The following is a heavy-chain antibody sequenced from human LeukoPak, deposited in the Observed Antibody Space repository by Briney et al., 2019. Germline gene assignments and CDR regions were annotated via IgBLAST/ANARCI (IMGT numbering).Heavy chain of an antibody. J-gene: IGHJ3*02. CDR1: GGSISSYY. D-gene: IGHD3-10*01. V-gene: IGHV4-59*01. CDR3: ARDPADYYGSGTFGSFDI. CDR2: IYINGGT. Sequence: SETLSLTCTVSGGSISSYYWSWIRQPPGKGLEWIGRIYINGGTSYNPSLKSRVTISVDTSKNQFSLKLSSVTAADTAVYYCARDPADYYGSGTFGSFDIWGQGTMVTVSS.